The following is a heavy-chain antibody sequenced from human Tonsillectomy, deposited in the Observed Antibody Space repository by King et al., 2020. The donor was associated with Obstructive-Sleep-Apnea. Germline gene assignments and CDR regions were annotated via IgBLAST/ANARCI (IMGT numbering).Heavy chain of an antibody. CDR2: IYPGDSDT. Sequence: VQLVESGAEVKKPGESLRISCTASGYRFTNFWIGWVRQMPGKGLEYMGIIYPGDSDTRYSPSFQGQVTVSVDKSTNTTYLQWKSLKASDSAMYYCARAGEDSSWSTNWYFDLWGRGTLVTVSS. CDR3: ARAGEDSSWSTNWYFDL. D-gene: IGHD2-2*01. J-gene: IGHJ2*01. V-gene: IGHV5-51*01. CDR1: GYRFTNFW.